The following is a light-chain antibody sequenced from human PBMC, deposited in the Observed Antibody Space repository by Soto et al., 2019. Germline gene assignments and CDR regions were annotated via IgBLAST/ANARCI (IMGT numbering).Light chain of an antibody. CDR2: GAS. V-gene: IGKV3-15*01. Sequence: EIVMTQSPATLSVSPGERATLSCRASQNVNSALAWYQQKPGQTPRLLIYGASTRATGIPARFSGSGSGTEFTLTISSLQSEDFAVYYCQQYWNWPPLTFGGGTRVEIK. CDR3: QQYWNWPPLT. CDR1: QNVNSA. J-gene: IGKJ4*01.